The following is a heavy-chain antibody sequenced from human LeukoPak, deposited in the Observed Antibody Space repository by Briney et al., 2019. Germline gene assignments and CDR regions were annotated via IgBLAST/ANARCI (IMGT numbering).Heavy chain of an antibody. Sequence: QPGGSLRLSCAASGFIVSSNHMNCVRPARGKGLEGVSIIYSGGSTYYADSEKGRFAISRDNSKNTLYLQMNGLRVEDTAVYYCARTGGSPVTDPHFDYWGQGTLVTVSS. D-gene: IGHD4-17*01. CDR1: GFIVSSNH. J-gene: IGHJ4*02. CDR3: ARTGGSPVTDPHFDY. V-gene: IGHV3-66*01. CDR2: IYSGGST.